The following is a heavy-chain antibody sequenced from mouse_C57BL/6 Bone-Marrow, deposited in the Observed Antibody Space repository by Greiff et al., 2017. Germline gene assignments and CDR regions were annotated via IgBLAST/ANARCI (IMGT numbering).Heavy chain of an antibody. CDR1: GFTFSSYA. CDR3: AGGSGAY. J-gene: IGHJ3*01. V-gene: IGHV5-4*01. Sequence: EVQGVESGGGLVKPGGSLKLSCAASGFTFSSYAMSWVRQTPEKRLEWVATISDGGSYTYYPDNVKGRFTISRDNAKNNLYLQMSNLKSEDTAMYYCAGGSGAYWGQGTLVTVSA. D-gene: IGHD1-1*01. CDR2: ISDGGSYT.